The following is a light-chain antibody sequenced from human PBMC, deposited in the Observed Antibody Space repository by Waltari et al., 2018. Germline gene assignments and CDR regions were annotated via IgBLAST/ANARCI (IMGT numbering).Light chain of an antibody. CDR1: QSAHNY. V-gene: IGKV3-11*01. J-gene: IGKJ4*01. Sequence: EVVLTQSPATLSLSPGERATLSCRASQSAHNYLAWYQQKPGQAPRLLIYDASNRATGIPARFSGSGSGTDFTLTISSLESEDSAVYYCQQPGFFGGGTKVEIK. CDR3: QQPGF. CDR2: DAS.